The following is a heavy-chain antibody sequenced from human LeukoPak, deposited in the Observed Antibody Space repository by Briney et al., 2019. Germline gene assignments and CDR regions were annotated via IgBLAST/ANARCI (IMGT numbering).Heavy chain of an antibody. CDR3: ARGRTFDN. J-gene: IGHJ4*02. CDR2: IYDRGST. Sequence: SETLSLTCTVSGGSISSYYWSWIRRPPWKGLEWIGNIYDRGSTKYNPSLKSRVTISVDTSKNQFSLRLSSVTAADTAVYYCARGRTFDNWGQGTLVTVSS. CDR1: GGSISSYY. V-gene: IGHV4-59*01.